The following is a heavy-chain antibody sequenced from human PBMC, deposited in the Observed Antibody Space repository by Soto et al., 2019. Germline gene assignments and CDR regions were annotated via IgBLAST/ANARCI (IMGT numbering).Heavy chain of an antibody. Sequence: QVQLQQWGAGLLKPSETLSLTCAVYGGSFSGYYWSWIRQPPGKGLEWIGEINHSGSTNYNPTLKSRVTIPVDTSKNQFSLKLSSVTAADTAVYYCARGFTVGDSYYFDYWGQGTLVTVSS. CDR1: GGSFSGYY. V-gene: IGHV4-34*01. CDR2: INHSGST. J-gene: IGHJ4*02. D-gene: IGHD3-10*01. CDR3: ARGFTVGDSYYFDY.